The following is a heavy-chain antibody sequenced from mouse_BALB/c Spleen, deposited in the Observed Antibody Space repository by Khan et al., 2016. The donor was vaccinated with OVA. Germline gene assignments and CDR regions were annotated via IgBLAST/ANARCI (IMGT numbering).Heavy chain of an antibody. CDR2: INPSTDYT. Sequence: QVRLQQSGAELAKPGASVKMSCKASGYTFTNYWMHWVKQRPGQGLEWIGYINPSTDYTEYNQKFKDKATLTADKSSSTAYIQLTSLTSEDSAPYYCVNHGSSSAWFTYGGQGTLVTVSA. J-gene: IGHJ3*01. CDR3: VNHGSSSAWFTY. V-gene: IGHV1-7*01. D-gene: IGHD1-1*01. CDR1: GYTFTNYW.